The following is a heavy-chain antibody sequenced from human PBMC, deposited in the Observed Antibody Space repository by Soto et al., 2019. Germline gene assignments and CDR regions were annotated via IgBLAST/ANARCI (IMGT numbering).Heavy chain of an antibody. J-gene: IGHJ6*02. CDR2: IIPIFGTA. CDR3: ARGITGTVTYYYGLDV. Sequence: QVQLVQSGAEVKKPGSSMKVSCKASGGTFSSYAISWVRQAPGQGLEWMGGIIPIFGTADYAQKFHGRVTITADESTGPAYMELSSLRSEDTAVYYCARGITGTVTYYYGLDVWGQGTTVTVSS. V-gene: IGHV1-69*12. D-gene: IGHD1-20*01. CDR1: GGTFSSYA.